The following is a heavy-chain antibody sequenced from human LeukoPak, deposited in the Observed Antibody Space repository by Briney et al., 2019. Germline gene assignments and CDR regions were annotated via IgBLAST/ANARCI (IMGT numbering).Heavy chain of an antibody. V-gene: IGHV1-24*01. J-gene: IGHJ4*02. CDR3: ATGTATPDTFDY. D-gene: IGHD5-18*01. CDR2: FDPEDGET. Sequence: ASVKVSCKVSGYTLTELSMHWVRQAPGKGLEWMGGFDPEDGETIYAQKFQGRVTMTEDTSTDTAYMELSSLRSEDTAVYYCATGTATPDTFDYWGQGTLVTVSS. CDR1: GYTLTELS.